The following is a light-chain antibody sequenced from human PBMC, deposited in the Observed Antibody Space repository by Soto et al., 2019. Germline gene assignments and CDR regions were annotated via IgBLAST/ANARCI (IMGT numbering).Light chain of an antibody. CDR1: HTVSGPY. V-gene: IGKV3-20*01. J-gene: IGKJ1*01. CDR2: DAS. CDR3: QHYGSSWT. Sequence: ILLTQAPGTLSLAPGGRATLSLKASHTVSGPYLAWYQQKLGQAPRLLIYDASSRATGIPDRFSGSGSGTDFTLTISRLEPEDFAVYYCQHYGSSWTFGQGTKVDIK.